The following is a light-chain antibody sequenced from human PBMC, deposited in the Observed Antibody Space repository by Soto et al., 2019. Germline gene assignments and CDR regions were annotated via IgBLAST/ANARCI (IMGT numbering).Light chain of an antibody. CDR2: EVR. V-gene: IGLV2-14*01. CDR3: SSYTSSSTSGV. J-gene: IGLJ2*01. Sequence: QSALTQPASVSGSPGQSITISCTGTSSDVGGYNYVSWYQQHPGKAPKLVIYEVRNRPSGVSNRFSGSKSGNTASLTISGLQAEDEADYYCSSYTSSSTSGVFGGGTKVTVL. CDR1: SSDVGGYNY.